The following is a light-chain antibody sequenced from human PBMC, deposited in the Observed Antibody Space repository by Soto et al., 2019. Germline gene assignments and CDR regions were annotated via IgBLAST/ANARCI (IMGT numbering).Light chain of an antibody. CDR1: QSVSSK. Sequence: DIVLIQSPATLSLSPGERATLSCLASQSVSSKLAWYQQKPGQAPRLLIYGASTRATGITARFSGSGSGTEFTLIISSLQSEDSAVYYCQQYNSWLWTFGQGTQVEIK. V-gene: IGKV3-15*01. CDR3: QQYNSWLWT. CDR2: GAS. J-gene: IGKJ1*01.